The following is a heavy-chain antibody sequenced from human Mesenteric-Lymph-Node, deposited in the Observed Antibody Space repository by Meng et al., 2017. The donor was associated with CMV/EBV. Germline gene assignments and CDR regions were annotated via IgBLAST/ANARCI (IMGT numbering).Heavy chain of an antibody. CDR3: ARGVRGPYYDFWSGYYNNWFDP. Sequence: AWNWIRQSPSRGLEWLGRTYYRSKWYNDYAVSVKSRITINPDTSKNQFSLQLNSVTPEDTAVHYCARGVRGPYYDFWSGYYNNWFDPWGQGTLVTVSS. V-gene: IGHV6-1*01. CDR1: A. J-gene: IGHJ5*02. CDR2: TYYRSKWYN. D-gene: IGHD3-3*01.